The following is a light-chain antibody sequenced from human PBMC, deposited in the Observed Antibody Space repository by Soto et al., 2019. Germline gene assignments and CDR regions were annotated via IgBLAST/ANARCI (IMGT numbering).Light chain of an antibody. V-gene: IGKV1-5*01. CDR1: QSINNW. CDR3: QQYSSAYT. Sequence: EIQLTQSPSTLSAFVGDRVTITCRASQSINNWLAWYQQKPGEAPKLLIYDASSLESGVPPRFSGSGSGTEFTLTISSLQPDDFATYYCQQYSSAYTFGQGTKVDIK. CDR2: DAS. J-gene: IGKJ2*01.